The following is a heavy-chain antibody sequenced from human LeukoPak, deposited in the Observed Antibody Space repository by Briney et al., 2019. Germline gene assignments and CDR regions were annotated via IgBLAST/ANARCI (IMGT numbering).Heavy chain of an antibody. V-gene: IGHV3-48*01. J-gene: IGHJ4*02. CDR3: AREGPMDYDFWSGFSRTARYIDY. Sequence: GGSLRLSCAASGFTFSSYSMNWVRQAPGKGLEWVSYISSSSSTIYYADSVKGRFTISRDNAKNSLYLQMNSLRAEDTAVYYCAREGPMDYDFWSGFSRTARYIDYWGQGTLVTVSS. CDR2: ISSSSSTI. D-gene: IGHD3-3*01. CDR1: GFTFSSYS.